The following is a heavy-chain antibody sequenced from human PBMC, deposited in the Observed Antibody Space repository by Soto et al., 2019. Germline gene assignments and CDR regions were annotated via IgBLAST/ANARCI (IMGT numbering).Heavy chain of an antibody. D-gene: IGHD3-10*01. CDR3: AKDRQFRSYYESAGHYNN. J-gene: IGHJ4*02. CDR2: ISGSGAIT. V-gene: IGHV3-23*01. Sequence: EVQLLESGGGLVQPGGPLRLSCVASGFTFKNYDMRWVRQAPGKGLEWVSGISGSGAITYYADSVRGRFTISRDNSKNTLYLQLNSLRAEDTAIYYCAKDRQFRSYYESAGHYNNWGQGTLVTVSS. CDR1: GFTFKNYD.